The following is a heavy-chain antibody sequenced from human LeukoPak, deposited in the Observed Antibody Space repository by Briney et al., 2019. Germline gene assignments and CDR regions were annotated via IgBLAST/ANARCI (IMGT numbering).Heavy chain of an antibody. CDR3: ARGAYGDYDY. CDR2: ISGGTSNT. D-gene: IGHD4-17*01. J-gene: IGHJ4*02. Sequence: GGSLRLPCAASGFTFSTCAMSWVRQAPGKGLEWVSAISGGTSNTYYADSVKGRFTISRDNSKNTLYLQMNSLRAEDTALYYCARGAYGDYDYWGQGTLVTVSS. V-gene: IGHV3-23*01. CDR1: GFTFSTCA.